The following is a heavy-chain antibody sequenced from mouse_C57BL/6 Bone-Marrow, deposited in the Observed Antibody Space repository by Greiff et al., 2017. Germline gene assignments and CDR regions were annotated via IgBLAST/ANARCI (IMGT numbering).Heavy chain of an antibody. CDR3: ARITTVASMDY. V-gene: IGHV2-6*01. Sequence: QVQLQQSGPGLVAPSQSLSITCTVSGFSLTSYGVDWVRQSPGKGLEWLGVIWGVGSTNYNSALKSRLSISKDNSKSQVFLKMNSLQTDDTAMYYCARITTVASMDYWGQGTSVTVSS. J-gene: IGHJ4*01. D-gene: IGHD1-1*01. CDR1: GFSLTSYG. CDR2: IWGVGST.